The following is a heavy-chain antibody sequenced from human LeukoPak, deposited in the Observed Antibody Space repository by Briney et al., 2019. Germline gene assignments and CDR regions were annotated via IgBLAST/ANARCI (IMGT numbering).Heavy chain of an antibody. CDR2: INPSGGST. D-gene: IGHD6-19*01. Sequence: ASVKVSCKASGYTFTSYYMHWVRQAPGQGLEWLGIINPSGGSTSSAQKFQGRVTMTRDTSTSTVYMELSSLRSEDTAVYYCARGMRYSSGWTPLYYYYGMDVWGQGTTVTVSS. CDR1: GYTFTSYY. V-gene: IGHV1-46*01. CDR3: ARGMRYSSGWTPLYYYYGMDV. J-gene: IGHJ6*02.